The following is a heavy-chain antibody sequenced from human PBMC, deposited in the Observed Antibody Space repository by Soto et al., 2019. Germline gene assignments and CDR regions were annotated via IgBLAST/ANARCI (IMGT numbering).Heavy chain of an antibody. CDR1: GGSFSGYY. D-gene: IGHD3-22*01. V-gene: IGHV4-34*01. J-gene: IGHJ4*02. Sequence: PSETLSLTCAVYGGSFSGYYWSWIRQPPGKGLEWIGEINHSGSTNYNPSLKSRVTISVDTSKNQFSLKLSSVTAADTAVYYCARYRYYDSSGYYFDYWGQGTLVTVSS. CDR3: ARYRYYDSSGYYFDY. CDR2: INHSGST.